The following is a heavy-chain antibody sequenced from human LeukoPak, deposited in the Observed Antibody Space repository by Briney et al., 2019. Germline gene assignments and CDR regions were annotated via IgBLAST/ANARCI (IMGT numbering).Heavy chain of an antibody. Sequence: SGALSLPCAVSGGSISSGGYSWGWIRQPPGQGLEWIGYIYHSGSTYYNPSLKSRVTISVDRSKNQFSLKLSSVTAADTAVYYCARVRYYDSSGYPRTDWYFDLWGRGTLVTVSS. CDR1: GGSISSGGYS. D-gene: IGHD3-22*01. J-gene: IGHJ2*01. V-gene: IGHV4-30-2*01. CDR3: ARVRYYDSSGYPRTDWYFDL. CDR2: IYHSGST.